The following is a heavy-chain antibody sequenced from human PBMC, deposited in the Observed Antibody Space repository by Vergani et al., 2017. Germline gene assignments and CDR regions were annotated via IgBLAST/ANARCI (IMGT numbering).Heavy chain of an antibody. D-gene: IGHD6-13*01. CDR1: GFTLDDYA. V-gene: IGHV3-43D*03. J-gene: IGHJ4*02. CDR2: ISWDGGST. CDR3: AKDKGIAAAGTIIDY. Sequence: EVQLVESGGVVVQPGGSLRLSCAASGFTLDDYAMHWVRQAPGKGLEWVSLISWDGGSTYYADSVKGRFTISRDNSKNSLYLQMNSLRAEDTALYYCAKDKGIAAAGTIIDYWGQGTLVTVSS.